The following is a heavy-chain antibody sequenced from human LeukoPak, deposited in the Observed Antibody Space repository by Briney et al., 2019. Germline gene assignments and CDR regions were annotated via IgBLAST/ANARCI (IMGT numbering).Heavy chain of an antibody. D-gene: IGHD2-21*01. J-gene: IGHJ3*02. CDR1: GFSFSSHW. CDR3: ASGGRVGDIFDI. Sequence: PGGSLRLSCAASGFSFSSHWMYWLRQAPGKGLVWVSRMNSGGSSIGYADSVKGRFTISRDNANNMLFLQMNSLRVEDTAVYFCASGGRVGDIFDIWGQGTMVTVSS. V-gene: IGHV3-74*01. CDR2: MNSGGSSI.